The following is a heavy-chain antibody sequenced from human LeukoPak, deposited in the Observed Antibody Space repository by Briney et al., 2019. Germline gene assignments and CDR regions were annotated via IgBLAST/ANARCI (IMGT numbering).Heavy chain of an antibody. J-gene: IGHJ4*02. Sequence: SQTLSLTCAVSGGSISSGGYSWSWIRQRPGKGLEWIGYIYHSGSTYYNPSLKSRVTISVDRSKDQFSLKLSSVTAADTAVYYCARLVAATGNFDYWGQGTLVTVSS. V-gene: IGHV4-30-2*01. D-gene: IGHD6-13*01. CDR2: IYHSGST. CDR3: ARLVAATGNFDY. CDR1: GGSISSGGYS.